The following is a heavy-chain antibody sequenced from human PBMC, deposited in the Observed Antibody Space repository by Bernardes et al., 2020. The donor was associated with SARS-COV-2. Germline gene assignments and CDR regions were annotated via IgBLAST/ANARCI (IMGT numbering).Heavy chain of an antibody. V-gene: IGHV3-74*01. CDR2: INSDGSST. D-gene: IGHD3-9*01. Sequence: SLSLSCAASGFTFSSYWMHWVRQAPGKGLVWVSRINSDGSSTSYADSVKGRFTISRDNAKNTLYLQMNSLRAEDTAVYYCARAPDISDAFDIWGQGTMVTVSS. J-gene: IGHJ3*02. CDR3: ARAPDISDAFDI. CDR1: GFTFSSYW.